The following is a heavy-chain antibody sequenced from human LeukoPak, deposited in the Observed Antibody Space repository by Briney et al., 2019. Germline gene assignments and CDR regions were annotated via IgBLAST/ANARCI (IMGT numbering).Heavy chain of an antibody. J-gene: IGHJ6*03. D-gene: IGHD2-2*01. CDR3: ASSGYCSSTSCPLSYYYYYMDV. Sequence: ASVKVSCKASGYTSTGYYMHWVRQAPGQGLEWMGWINPNSGGTNYAQKFQGRVTTTRDTSISTAYMELSRLRSDDTAVYYCASSGYCSSTSCPLSYYYYYMDVWGKGTTVTVSS. V-gene: IGHV1-2*02. CDR1: GYTSTGYY. CDR2: INPNSGGT.